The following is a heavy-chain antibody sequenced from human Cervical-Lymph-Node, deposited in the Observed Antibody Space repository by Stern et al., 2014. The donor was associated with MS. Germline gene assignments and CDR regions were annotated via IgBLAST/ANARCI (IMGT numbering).Heavy chain of an antibody. J-gene: IGHJ4*02. CDR2: IGGSDGVM. Sequence: EVQLVESGGGLVQPGGSLKLSCAASGFTFSIYGMNWIRQTPGKGLEWVSYIGGSDGVMIYADSVKGRFTISRDNAKNSLYLQMNNLRPEDTAIYYCAKIGAFRGVAYLDSWGQGTLVTVSS. V-gene: IGHV3-48*01. CDR3: AKIGAFRGVAYLDS. CDR1: GFTFSIYG. D-gene: IGHD3-10*01.